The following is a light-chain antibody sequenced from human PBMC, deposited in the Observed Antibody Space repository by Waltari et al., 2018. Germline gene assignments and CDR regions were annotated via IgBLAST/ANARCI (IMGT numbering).Light chain of an antibody. CDR1: SSDVGSYNL. CDR3: CSYASSSTPWV. Sequence: QSALTQPASVSGSPGQSITISCTGTSSDVGSYNLVSWYQQHPGKAPNLMIYEVNRRPSGVSNRLSGSQSGNTDSLTIAGLQTEDEADYYCCSYASSSTPWVFGGGTKLTVL. V-gene: IGLV2-23*02. CDR2: EVN. J-gene: IGLJ3*02.